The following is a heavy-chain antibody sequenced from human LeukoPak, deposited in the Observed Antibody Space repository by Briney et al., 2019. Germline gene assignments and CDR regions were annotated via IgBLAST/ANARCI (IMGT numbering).Heavy chain of an antibody. J-gene: IGHJ4*02. Sequence: PSETLSLTCAVYGGSFSGYYWSWIRQPPGKGLEWIGEINHSGSTNYNPSLKSRVTLPVDTSKNQFSLKLSSVTAADTAVYYCARGVRDYDILNYWGQGTLVTVSS. D-gene: IGHD3-9*01. CDR1: GGSFSGYY. V-gene: IGHV4-34*01. CDR3: ARGVRDYDILNY. CDR2: INHSGST.